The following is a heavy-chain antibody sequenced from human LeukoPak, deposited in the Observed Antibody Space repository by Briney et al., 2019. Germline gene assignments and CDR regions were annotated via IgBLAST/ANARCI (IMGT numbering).Heavy chain of an antibody. CDR3: ASSGWYNWFDP. J-gene: IGHJ5*02. D-gene: IGHD6-19*01. Sequence: GGSLRLSCVASGFTFSNYWMHWVRQAPGKGLVWVSRINGDGSSTNYADSVKGRFTISRDNAKKTFYLQMNSLRGEDTAVYYCASSGWYNWFDPWGQGTLVTVSS. CDR1: GFTFSNYW. V-gene: IGHV3-74*01. CDR2: INGDGSST.